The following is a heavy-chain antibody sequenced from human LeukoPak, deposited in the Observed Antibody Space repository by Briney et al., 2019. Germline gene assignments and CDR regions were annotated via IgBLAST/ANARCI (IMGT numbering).Heavy chain of an antibody. J-gene: IGHJ4*02. CDR1: GYTFTSYG. D-gene: IGHD3-22*01. Sequence: ASVKVSCKASGYTFTSYGISWVRQAPGQGLEWMGWISAYNGNTNYAQKLQGRVTMTTDTSTSTTYMELRSLRSDDTAVYYCARDGDSSGYYPSDYWGQGTLVTVSS. CDR3: ARDGDSSGYYPSDY. CDR2: ISAYNGNT. V-gene: IGHV1-18*01.